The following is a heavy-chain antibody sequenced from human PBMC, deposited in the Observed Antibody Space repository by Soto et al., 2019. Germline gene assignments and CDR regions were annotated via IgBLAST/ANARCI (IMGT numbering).Heavy chain of an antibody. D-gene: IGHD6-25*01. CDR1: GGSFNGFF. Sequence: QVQVQQWGAGLLKPSETLSLICSVSGGSFNGFFWSWVRQPPGKGLEWIGEVNHSGTTKYRPALKSRVTMSADTSKNLFFLTLTSVTASDTAVYYCARMRPCLGQWGQGSLVTVSS. CDR3: ARMRPCLGQ. CDR2: VNHSGTT. J-gene: IGHJ4*02. V-gene: IGHV4-34*02.